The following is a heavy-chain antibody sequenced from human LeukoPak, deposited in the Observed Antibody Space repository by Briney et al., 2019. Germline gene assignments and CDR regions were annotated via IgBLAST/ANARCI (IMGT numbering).Heavy chain of an antibody. CDR3: ARDFSWGVDY. V-gene: IGHV1-2*02. D-gene: IGHD3-10*01. CDR2: INGNSGAT. J-gene: IGHJ4*02. CDR1: GFTFTGHY. Sequence: ASVTVSCKASGFTFTGHYMHWVRQPPGQELEWMGWINGNSGATNYARNFQDRVTLTRDTSISTVYMELSRLRIDDTAVYYCARDFSWGVDYWGQGTLVTVSS.